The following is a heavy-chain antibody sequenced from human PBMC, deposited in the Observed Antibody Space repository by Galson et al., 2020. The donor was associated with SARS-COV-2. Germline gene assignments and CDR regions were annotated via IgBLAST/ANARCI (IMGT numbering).Heavy chain of an antibody. D-gene: IGHD1-26*01. CDR1: RGSISNHH. Sequence: ETSETLSLTCTVSRGSISNHHWSWIRQPPGKGLERIGYIDDSGTTNFNPSLKSRVTISLDTPKHQFSLKVNSVTAADTAVYYCAKLAEGRRSSEDYWGQGTRVTVSS. CDR3: AKLAEGRRSSEDY. J-gene: IGHJ4*02. V-gene: IGHV4-59*08. CDR2: IDDSGTT.